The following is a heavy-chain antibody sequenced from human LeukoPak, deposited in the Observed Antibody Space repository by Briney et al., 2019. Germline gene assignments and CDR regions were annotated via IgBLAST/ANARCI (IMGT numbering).Heavy chain of an antibody. D-gene: IGHD3-22*01. CDR2: IYSGGST. J-gene: IGHJ4*02. CDR3: ARPSGDYYDSSGYYRY. CDR1: GFTVSSNY. Sequence: SGGSLRLSCAASGFTVSSNYMSWVRQAPGKGLEWVSVIYSGGSTYYADSVKGRFTISRDNSKNTLYLQMNRLRAEDTAVYYCARPSGDYYDSSGYYRYWGQGTLVTVSS. V-gene: IGHV3-66*04.